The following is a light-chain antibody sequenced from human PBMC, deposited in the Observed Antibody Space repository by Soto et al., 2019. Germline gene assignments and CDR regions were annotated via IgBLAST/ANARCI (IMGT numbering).Light chain of an antibody. CDR2: QVT. J-gene: IGLJ3*02. CDR3: SSYTSSSTRE. V-gene: IGLV2-14*01. Sequence: QSALTQPASVSGSPGQSITISCTGTSSDVGGYNYVSWYQQHPGEAPKLMIYQVTNRPSGVSNRFSGSKSGNTASLTISGLQAEDEADSYCSSYTSSSTREFGGGTKVTVL. CDR1: SSDVGGYNY.